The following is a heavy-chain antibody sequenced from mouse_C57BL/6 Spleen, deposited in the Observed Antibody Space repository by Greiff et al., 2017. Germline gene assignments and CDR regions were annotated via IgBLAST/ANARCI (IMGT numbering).Heavy chain of an antibody. J-gene: IGHJ2*01. Sequence: VQLQQPGAELVRPGASVKLSCKASGYTFTNYDMHWVKQTPEQGLEWIGAIDPATGGTDYNQKFKGKATLTVDTSSSTAYMKLRSLTSEDSAVYSCSSCWGSWYFYYWGQAATVSVAS. CDR2: IDPATGGT. CDR1: GYTFTNYD. CDR3: SSCWGSWYFYY. D-gene: IGHD4-1*01. V-gene: IGHV1-15*01.